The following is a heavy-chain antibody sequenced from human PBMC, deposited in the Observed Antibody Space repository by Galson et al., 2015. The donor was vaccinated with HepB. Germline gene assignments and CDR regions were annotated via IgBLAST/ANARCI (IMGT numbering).Heavy chain of an antibody. CDR2: IWYDGSNK. J-gene: IGHJ4*02. CDR1: GFTFSSYG. D-gene: IGHD6-19*01. Sequence: SLRLSCAVSGFTFSSYGMHWVRQAPGKGLEWVAVIWYDGSNKYYADSVKGRFTISRDNSKNTLYLQMNSLRAEDTAVYYCVRGDSSGWYDVDYWGQGTLVTVSS. V-gene: IGHV3-33*08. CDR3: VRGDSSGWYDVDY.